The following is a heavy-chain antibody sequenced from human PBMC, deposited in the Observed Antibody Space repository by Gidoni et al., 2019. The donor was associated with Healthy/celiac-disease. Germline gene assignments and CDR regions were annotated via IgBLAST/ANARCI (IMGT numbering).Heavy chain of an antibody. D-gene: IGHD6-19*01. CDR2: ISGSDGST. CDR1: GVTFGSYA. J-gene: IGHJ4*02. Sequence: EVQLLESGGGLVQTGGSLRLSCAASGVTFGSYAMSWVRQARGKGLECVSAISGSDGSTYYADSVKGRFTISRDNAKNTLYLQMNSLRAEDTAVYYVAKGVAVAGTRANYFDYWGQGTLVTVSS. CDR3: AKGVAVAGTRANYFDY. V-gene: IGHV3-23*01.